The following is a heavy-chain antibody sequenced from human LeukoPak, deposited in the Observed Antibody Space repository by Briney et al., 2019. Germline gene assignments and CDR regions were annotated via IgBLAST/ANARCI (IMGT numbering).Heavy chain of an antibody. CDR1: GFTFSSYA. D-gene: IGHD3-10*01. CDR3: AREGGSGSYSEMEWFAP. CDR2: ISDSGGST. J-gene: IGHJ5*02. V-gene: IGHV3-23*01. Sequence: GGSLRLSCAASGFTFSSYAVSWVRQAPGKGLAWVSAISDSGGSTQYADSVKGRFTISRDNAKNSLYLQMNSLRAEDTAVYYCAREGGSGSYSEMEWFAPWGQGTLVTVSS.